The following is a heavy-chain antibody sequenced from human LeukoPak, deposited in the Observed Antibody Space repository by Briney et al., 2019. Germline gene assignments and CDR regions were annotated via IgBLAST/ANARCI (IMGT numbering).Heavy chain of an antibody. Sequence: SETLSLTCTVSGGSISSSSYYWGWIRQPPGKGLEWIGSIYYSGNTYYNSSLKSRVTISVDTSKNQFSLKLSSVTAADTAVYYCARHIRYYYYMDVWGKGTTVTVSS. CDR1: GGSISSSSYY. CDR3: ARHIRYYYYMDV. J-gene: IGHJ6*03. V-gene: IGHV4-39*01. CDR2: IYYSGNT.